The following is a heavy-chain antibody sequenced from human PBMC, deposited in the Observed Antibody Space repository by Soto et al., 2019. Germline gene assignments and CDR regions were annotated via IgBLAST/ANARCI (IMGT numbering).Heavy chain of an antibody. CDR2: INPNSGGT. CDR3: ASSITIFGVVKGGAAFDI. J-gene: IGHJ3*02. V-gene: IGHV1-2*04. D-gene: IGHD3-3*01. CDR1: GYTFTGYY. Sequence: ASVKVSCKASGYTFTGYYMHWVRQATGQGLEWMGWINPNSGGTNYEQKFQGWVTMTRDTFISTVYMELSRLISDDTAVYYCASSITIFGVVKGGAAFDIWGQGTMVTVSS.